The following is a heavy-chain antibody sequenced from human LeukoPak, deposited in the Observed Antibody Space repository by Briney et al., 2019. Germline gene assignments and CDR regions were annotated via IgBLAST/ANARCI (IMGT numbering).Heavy chain of an antibody. V-gene: IGHV1-2*02. J-gene: IGHJ6*02. CDR3: AREGIAAAGDNNYYYYGVDV. CDR2: INPNSGGT. CDR1: GYTFTGYY. Sequence: ASVKVSCKASGYTFTGYYMHWVRQAPGQGLEWMGWINPNSGGTNYAQKFQGRVTMTRDTSISTAYMELSRPRSDDTAVYYCAREGIAAAGDNNYYYYGVDVWGQGTTVTVSS. D-gene: IGHD6-13*01.